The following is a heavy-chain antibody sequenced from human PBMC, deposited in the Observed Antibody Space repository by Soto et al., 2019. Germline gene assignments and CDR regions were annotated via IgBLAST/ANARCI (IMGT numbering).Heavy chain of an antibody. J-gene: IGHJ4*02. V-gene: IGHV3-23*01. CDR2: ISGSGDRT. CDR3: VKERSGHSYADS. CDR1: GFTFSNYA. Sequence: EVQLLESGGGLVQPGGSLRLSCAASGFTFSNYAMSWLRQPPGKGLEWVSGISGSGDRTYYADSVKGRFTISRDNSKNTLYLQMNSLRAEYSAVYYCVKERSGHSYADSWGQGTLVTVSS. D-gene: IGHD5-18*01.